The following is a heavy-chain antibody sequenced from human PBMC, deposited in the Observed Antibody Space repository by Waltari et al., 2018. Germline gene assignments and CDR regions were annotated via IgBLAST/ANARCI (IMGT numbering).Heavy chain of an antibody. V-gene: IGHV3-21*01. J-gene: IGHJ4*02. CDR3: ASVRGDGGDY. D-gene: IGHD3-10*02. CDR2: ISSSSSYI. CDR1: GSTSSSYS. Sequence: EVQLVESGGGLVKPGGSLRLSCAASGSTSSSYSMHWVRQAPGKGLEWVSSISSSSSYIYYADSVKGRFTISRDNAKNSLYLQMNSLRAEDTAVYYCASVRGDGGDYWGQGTLVTVSS.